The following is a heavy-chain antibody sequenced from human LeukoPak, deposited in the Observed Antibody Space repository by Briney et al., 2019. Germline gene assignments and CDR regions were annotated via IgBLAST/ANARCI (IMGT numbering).Heavy chain of an antibody. D-gene: IGHD1-26*01. V-gene: IGHV1-2*02. Sequence: ASVKVSCKASGYTFTGYYMHWVRQAPGQGLEWMGWINPNSGGTNYAQEFQGRVTMTRDTSISTAYMELSRLRSDDTAVYYCARALGSSDAFDIWGQGTMVTVSS. J-gene: IGHJ3*02. CDR1: GYTFTGYY. CDR2: INPNSGGT. CDR3: ARALGSSDAFDI.